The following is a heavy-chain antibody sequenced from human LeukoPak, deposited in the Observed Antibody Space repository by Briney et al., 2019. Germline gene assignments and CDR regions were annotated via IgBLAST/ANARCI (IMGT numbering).Heavy chain of an antibody. CDR2: INHSGST. V-gene: IGHV4-34*01. D-gene: IGHD1-20*01. CDR1: GGSFSGYY. Sequence: SETLSLTCAVYGGSFSGYYWSWIRQPPGKGLEWIGEINHSGSTNYNPSLKSRVTISVDTSKNQFSLKLSSVTAADTAVYYCARGDGYNWNPRPFDYWGQGTLVTVSS. J-gene: IGHJ4*02. CDR3: ARGDGYNWNPRPFDY.